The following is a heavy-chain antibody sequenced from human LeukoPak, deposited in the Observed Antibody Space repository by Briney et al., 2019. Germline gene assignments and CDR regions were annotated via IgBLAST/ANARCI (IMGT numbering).Heavy chain of an antibody. J-gene: IGHJ6*03. D-gene: IGHD5-12*01. CDR1: GYTFTSYG. Sequence: ASVKVSCKASGYTFTSYGISWVRQAPGQGLEWMGRIIPIFGTANYAKKFEGRVTITTEESTSTAYMELSGLRSEDTAVYYCAREIFGDIVATTYYYYYYMDVWGKGTTVTVSS. V-gene: IGHV1-69*05. CDR3: AREIFGDIVATTYYYYYYMDV. CDR2: IIPIFGTA.